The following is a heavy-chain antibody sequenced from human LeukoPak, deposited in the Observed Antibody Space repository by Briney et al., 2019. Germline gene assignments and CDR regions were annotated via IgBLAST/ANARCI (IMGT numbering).Heavy chain of an antibody. D-gene: IGHD5/OR15-5a*01. CDR2: TSGDGITT. Sequence: GGSLRLSCAAPGFTFHNYAIHWGRQAPGKGLEWVSLTSGDGITTYFADSVKGRFTISRDNSKSSLFLQMNSLRTEDTALYYCARDHVYGGADYWGQGTLVTVSS. V-gene: IGHV3-43*02. J-gene: IGHJ4*02. CDR1: GFTFHNYA. CDR3: ARDHVYGGADY.